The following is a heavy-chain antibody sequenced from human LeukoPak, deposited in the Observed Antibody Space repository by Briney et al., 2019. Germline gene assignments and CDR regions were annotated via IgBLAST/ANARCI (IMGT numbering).Heavy chain of an antibody. J-gene: IGHJ4*02. V-gene: IGHV3-21*01. CDR2: ISSSSSYI. CDR3: ARGRSGSRSLGDY. Sequence: GGSLRLSCAASGFTFSSYSMNWVHQAPGKGLEWVSSISSSSSYIYYADSVKGRFTISRDNAKNSLYLQMNSLRAEDTAVYYCARGRSGSRSLGDYWGQGTLVTVSS. D-gene: IGHD3-22*01. CDR1: GFTFSSYS.